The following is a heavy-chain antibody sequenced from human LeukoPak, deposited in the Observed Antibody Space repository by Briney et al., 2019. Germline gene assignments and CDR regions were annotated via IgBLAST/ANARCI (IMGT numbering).Heavy chain of an antibody. J-gene: IGHJ3*02. CDR3: ASYGSSWSRGAAFDI. CDR2: IYHSGST. V-gene: IGHV4-30-2*01. Sequence: SQTLSLTCAVSGGSISSGGYYWSWIRQPPGKGLEWIGYIYHSGSTYYNPSLKSRVTISVDRSKNQFSLKLSSVTAADTAVYYCASYGSSWSRGAAFDIWGQGTMVTVSS. D-gene: IGHD6-13*01. CDR1: GGSISSGGYY.